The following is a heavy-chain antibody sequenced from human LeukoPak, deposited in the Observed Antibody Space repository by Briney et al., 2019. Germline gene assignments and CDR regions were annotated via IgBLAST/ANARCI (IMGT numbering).Heavy chain of an antibody. CDR1: GFTFTSNW. V-gene: IGHV3-7*01. Sequence: GGSLRLSCAASGFTFTSNWMSWVRQAPGKGLEWVANINQDGSDKYYVDSVKGRFTISRDNAKSSLYLQMNSLRDEDTAVYYCTRETWFIGNWGQGPLVTVSS. D-gene: IGHD2-8*02. CDR3: TRETWFIGN. CDR2: INQDGSDK. J-gene: IGHJ4*02.